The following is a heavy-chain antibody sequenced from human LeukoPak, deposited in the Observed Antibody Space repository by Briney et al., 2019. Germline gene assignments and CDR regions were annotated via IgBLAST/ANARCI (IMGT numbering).Heavy chain of an antibody. CDR1: GGPLSTYT. CDR3: ARDTSVGSGMQY. Sequence: PSETLSLTCSVSGGPLSTYTWSWVRQSPGKGLEWMGYIYHGGTTNYSPSLKSRATISAHTARNQFSLRLRSVTAADTAIYYCARDTSVGSGMQYWGQGTLVSVSS. D-gene: IGHD3-10*01. CDR2: IYHGGTT. V-gene: IGHV4-59*01. J-gene: IGHJ4*02.